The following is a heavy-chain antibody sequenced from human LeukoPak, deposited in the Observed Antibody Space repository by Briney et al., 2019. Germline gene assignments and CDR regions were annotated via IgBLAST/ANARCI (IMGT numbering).Heavy chain of an antibody. J-gene: IGHJ3*02. Sequence: PGGSLRLSCAASGFTFSSYAMHWVRQAPGRGLEYVSAIDGNGGSTYYENSVKGRFTISRDNSKNSLYLQMDSLRVEDMAVYYCARGQISENYAFDAFNIWGQGTMATVAS. D-gene: IGHD3-16*01. CDR2: IDGNGGST. V-gene: IGHV3-64*01. CDR1: GFTFSSYA. CDR3: ARGQISENYAFDAFNI.